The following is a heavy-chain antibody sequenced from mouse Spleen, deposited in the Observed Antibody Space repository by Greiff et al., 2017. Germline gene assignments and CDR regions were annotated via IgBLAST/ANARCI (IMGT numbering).Heavy chain of an antibody. CDR3: ARDRVYYGNYVGFAY. D-gene: IGHD2-1*01. CDR1: GFTFSDYY. CDR2: ISDGGSYT. J-gene: IGHJ3*01. Sequence: EVMLVESGGGLVKPGGSLKLSCAASGFTFSDYYMYWVRQTPEKRLEWVATISDGGSYTYYPDSVKGRFTISRDNAKNNLYLQMSSLKSEDTAMYYCARDRVYYGNYVGFAYWGQGTLVTVSA. V-gene: IGHV5-4*02.